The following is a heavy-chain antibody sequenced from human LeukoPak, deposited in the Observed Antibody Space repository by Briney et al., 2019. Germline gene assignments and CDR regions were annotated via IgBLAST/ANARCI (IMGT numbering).Heavy chain of an antibody. CDR1: GFTFSNAW. V-gene: IGHV3-15*01. CDR3: ARDRYSSSWYEDY. CDR2: IKSKTDGGTA. D-gene: IGHD6-13*01. J-gene: IGHJ4*02. Sequence: PGGSLRLSCAASGFTFSNAWMSWVRQAPGKGLEWVGRIKSKTDGGTADYAAPVKGRFTISRDNSKNTLYLQMNSLRAEDTAVYYCARDRYSSSWYEDYWGQGTLVTVSS.